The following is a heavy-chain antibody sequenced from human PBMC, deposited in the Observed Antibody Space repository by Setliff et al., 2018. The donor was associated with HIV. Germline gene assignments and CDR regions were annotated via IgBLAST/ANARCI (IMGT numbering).Heavy chain of an antibody. CDR3: AKGIPGPAINSGRIKNWFDP. V-gene: IGHV1-69*05. CDR2: IIPIFGTT. CDR1: GGTFSSYA. Sequence: SVKVSCKASGGTFSSYAISWVRQAPGQGLEWMGGIIPIFGTTNYAQKFQGRVTSTTDESTTTDYMELSSLRSEDTALYYCAKGIPGPAINSGRIKNWFDPWGEGTLVTVSS. J-gene: IGHJ5*02. D-gene: IGHD6-19*01.